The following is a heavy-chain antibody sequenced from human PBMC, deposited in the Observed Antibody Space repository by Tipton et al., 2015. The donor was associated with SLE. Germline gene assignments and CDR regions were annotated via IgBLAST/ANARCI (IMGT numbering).Heavy chain of an antibody. Sequence: GSLRLSCAASGFTFSSYAMSWVRQAPGKGLEWVSAVSGSGDSTYYADSVKGRFTISRDNSKNTLYLQMNSLGVEDTALYYCAKDRYCGGGTCLRSYFDYWGQGALVTVSS. D-gene: IGHD2-21*01. CDR3: AKDRYCGGGTCLRSYFDY. CDR2: VSGSGDST. CDR1: GFTFSSYA. V-gene: IGHV3-23*01. J-gene: IGHJ4*02.